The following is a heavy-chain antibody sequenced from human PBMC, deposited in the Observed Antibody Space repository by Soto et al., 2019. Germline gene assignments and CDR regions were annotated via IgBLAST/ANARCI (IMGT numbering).Heavy chain of an antibody. CDR3: ARDSGSLNPNYYYYGMDV. J-gene: IGHJ6*02. CDR2: IIPIFGTA. V-gene: IGHV1-69*01. Sequence: QVQLVQSGAEVKKPGSSVKVSCKASGGTFSSYAISWVRQAPGQGLEWMGGIIPIFGTANYAQKFQGRVTITADESTSTAYMELSSLRSEDTAVYYCARDSGSLNPNYYYYGMDVWDQGTTVTVSS. D-gene: IGHD1-26*01. CDR1: GGTFSSYA.